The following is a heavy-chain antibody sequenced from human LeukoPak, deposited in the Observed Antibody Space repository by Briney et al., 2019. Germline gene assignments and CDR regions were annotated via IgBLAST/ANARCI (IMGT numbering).Heavy chain of an antibody. CDR3: ARAFQDTAMVEGDFDY. Sequence: PGGSLRLSCAASGFTFSTSWMTWVRQAPGKGLEFVANIKHDGSEKYYVDSVQGRFTISRDNAKNSLYLQMNSLRAEDTAVYYCARAFQDTAMVEGDFDYWGQGTLVTVSS. CDR1: GFTFSTSW. D-gene: IGHD5-18*01. V-gene: IGHV3-7*01. J-gene: IGHJ4*02. CDR2: IKHDGSEK.